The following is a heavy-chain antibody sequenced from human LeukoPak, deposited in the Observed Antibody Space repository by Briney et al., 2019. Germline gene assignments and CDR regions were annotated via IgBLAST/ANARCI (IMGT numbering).Heavy chain of an antibody. Sequence: SETLSLTCTVSDFSVSSDYYWGWIRQPPGKGLEWIGSVYHSGSTYYNPSLKSRVTISVDTSKNQFSLKLNSGTAADTAVYYCARVGIDSGSFADFDYWGQGTLVTVSS. V-gene: IGHV4-38-2*02. CDR2: VYHSGST. J-gene: IGHJ4*02. D-gene: IGHD1-26*01. CDR3: ARVGIDSGSFADFDY. CDR1: DFSVSSDYY.